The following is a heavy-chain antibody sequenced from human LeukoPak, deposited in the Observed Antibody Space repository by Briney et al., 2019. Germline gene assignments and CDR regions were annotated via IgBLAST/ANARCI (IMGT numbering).Heavy chain of an antibody. Sequence: SETPSLTCAVYGGSFSGYYWSWLRQPPGKGLEWIGEINHSGSTNYNPSLKSRVTISVDTSKNQFSLKLSSVTAADTAVYYCARGYCSSTSCPTHYYYMDVWGKGTTVTVSS. V-gene: IGHV4-34*01. CDR1: GGSFSGYY. J-gene: IGHJ6*03. CDR2: INHSGST. D-gene: IGHD2-2*01. CDR3: ARGYCSSTSCPTHYYYMDV.